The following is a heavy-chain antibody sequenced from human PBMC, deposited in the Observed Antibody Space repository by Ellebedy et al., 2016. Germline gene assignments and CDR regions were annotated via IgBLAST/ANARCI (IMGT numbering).Heavy chain of an antibody. J-gene: IGHJ4*02. D-gene: IGHD3-10*01. CDR3: AKTSGWGYGEN. V-gene: IGHV1-18*04. CDR2: VNTFSGNT. Sequence: ASVKVSXXASGYTFTTFSITWVRQVPRQGLEWMGFVNTFSGNTKFAQKFQGRVSMTTDSSTHTAYMDLRSLRSDDTAMYYCAKTSGWGYGENWGQGTLVTVS. CDR1: GYTFTTFS.